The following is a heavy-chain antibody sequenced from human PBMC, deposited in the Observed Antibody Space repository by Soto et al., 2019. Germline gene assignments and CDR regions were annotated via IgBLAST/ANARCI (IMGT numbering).Heavy chain of an antibody. V-gene: IGHV4-34*01. CDR1: GGSFSGYY. CDR3: ARGGSSSWYGPYYYYYMDV. Sequence: SETLSLTCAVYGGSFSGYYWSWIRQPPGKGLEWIGEINHSGSTNYNPSLKSRVTISVDTSKNQFSLKLSSVTAADTAVYYCARGGSSSWYGPYYYYYMDVWGKGTTVTVSS. CDR2: INHSGST. J-gene: IGHJ6*03. D-gene: IGHD6-13*01.